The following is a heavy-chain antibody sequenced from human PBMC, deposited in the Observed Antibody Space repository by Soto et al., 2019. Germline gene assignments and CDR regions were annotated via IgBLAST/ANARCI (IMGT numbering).Heavy chain of an antibody. D-gene: IGHD6-19*01. V-gene: IGHV4-59*01. Sequence: QVQLQESGPGLVKPSETLSLTCTVSGGSISSYYWSWIRQPPGKGLEWIGYIYYSGSTNYNPSLKSRVTISVDTSKNQFALKLSSVTAADTAVYYCARGVAGYSHFDYWGQGTLVTVSS. CDR1: GGSISSYY. CDR2: IYYSGST. CDR3: ARGVAGYSHFDY. J-gene: IGHJ4*02.